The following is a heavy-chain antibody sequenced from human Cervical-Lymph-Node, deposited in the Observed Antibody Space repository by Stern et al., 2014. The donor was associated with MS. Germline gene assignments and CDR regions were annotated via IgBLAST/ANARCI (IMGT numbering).Heavy chain of an antibody. Sequence: QMQLVQSGAEVKKPGSSVKVACKASGGSFSSQGFSWVRQAPGQGLEWLGGIITFFSEANYAQKSQGIFTITTDKSTSTVYMELRSLRSEDTAVYFCARYEIGQTKSHYYYYGIDVWGQGTTVIVSS. D-gene: IGHD2-8*01. J-gene: IGHJ6*02. CDR3: ARYEIGQTKSHYYYYGIDV. CDR2: IITFFSEA. V-gene: IGHV1-69*06. CDR1: GGSFSSQG.